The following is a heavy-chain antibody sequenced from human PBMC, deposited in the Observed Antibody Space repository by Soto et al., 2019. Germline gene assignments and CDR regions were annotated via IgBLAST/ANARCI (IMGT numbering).Heavy chain of an antibody. J-gene: IGHJ6*02. CDR1: GFTFSSYG. CDR2: ISYDGSNK. V-gene: IGHV3-30*18. CDR3: AKDQTGQIPYYYYGMDV. Sequence: GGSLRLSCAASGFTFSSYGMHWVRQAPGKGLEWVAVISYDGSNKYYADSVKGRFTISRDNSKNTLYLQMNSLRAEDTAVYYCAKDQTGQIPYYYYGMDVWGQGTTVTVSS.